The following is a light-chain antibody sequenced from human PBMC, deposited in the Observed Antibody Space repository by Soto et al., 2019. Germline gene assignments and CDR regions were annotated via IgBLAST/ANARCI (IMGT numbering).Light chain of an antibody. Sequence: EIVMTQSPATLSVSPGERATLSCRASQSVSSNLAGYQQKPGQAPRLLIYGASTRATGIPARFSGSESGTEFTLNISSLQSEDVAVYYCQQYNNWPPLTFGGGTKVEIK. V-gene: IGKV3-15*01. CDR3: QQYNNWPPLT. CDR1: QSVSSN. CDR2: GAS. J-gene: IGKJ4*01.